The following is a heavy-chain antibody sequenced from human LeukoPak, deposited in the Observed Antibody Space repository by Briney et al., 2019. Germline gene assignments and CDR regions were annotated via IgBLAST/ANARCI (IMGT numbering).Heavy chain of an antibody. D-gene: IGHD2-2*01. Sequence: GASVKVSCRASGYTFTKYGVSWVRQAPGQGLEWMGWISVYNGNTEYAQKLQGRVTMTTDTSTTTAYMELRSLRSDDTAVYYCARVDCSSTSCYLMSSLYYYGMDVWGQGTTVSVSS. V-gene: IGHV1-18*01. CDR1: GYTFTKYG. CDR2: ISVYNGNT. CDR3: ARVDCSSTSCYLMSSLYYYGMDV. J-gene: IGHJ6*02.